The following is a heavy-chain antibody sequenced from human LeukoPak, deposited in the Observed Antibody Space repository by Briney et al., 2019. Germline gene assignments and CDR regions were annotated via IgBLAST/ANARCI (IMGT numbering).Heavy chain of an antibody. D-gene: IGHD3-22*01. V-gene: IGHV1-18*01. CDR3: ARGYYDSSGSIRGDY. CDR1: GYTFTSYG. CDR2: ISAYNGNT. Sequence: VASVKVSCKASGYTFTSYGISWVRQAPGQGLGWMGWISAYNGNTNYAQKLQGRVTMTTDTSTSTAYMELRSLRSDDTAVYYCARGYYDSSGSIRGDYRGQGTLVTVSS. J-gene: IGHJ4*02.